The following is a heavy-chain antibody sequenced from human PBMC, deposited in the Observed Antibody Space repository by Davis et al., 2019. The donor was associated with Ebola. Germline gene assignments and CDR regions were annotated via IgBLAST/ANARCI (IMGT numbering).Heavy chain of an antibody. CDR2: INSDGSST. D-gene: IGHD2-15*01. CDR1: GFTFSSYW. Sequence: GESLKISCAASGFTFSSYWMSWVRQAPGKGLVWVSHINSDGSSTSYADSVKGRFTISRDNAKNTLYLQMNSLRAEDTAVYYCARLRWYFDYWGQGTLVTVSS. V-gene: IGHV3-74*01. CDR3: ARLRWYFDY. J-gene: IGHJ4*02.